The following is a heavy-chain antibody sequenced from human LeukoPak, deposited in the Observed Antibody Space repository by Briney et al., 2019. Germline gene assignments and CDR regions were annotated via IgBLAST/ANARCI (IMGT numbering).Heavy chain of an antibody. D-gene: IGHD4-17*01. CDR3: ARSPLTVTTRLHFDY. CDR2: INSDGSST. Sequence: GGSLRLSCATSGFTFSSNWMHWVRHTPGKGLVWVSRINSDGSSTSYADSVKGRFTISRDNAKDTLYLQMNSLRAEDTAVYYCARSPLTVTTRLHFDYWGQGTLVTVSS. J-gene: IGHJ4*02. CDR1: GFTFSSNW. V-gene: IGHV3-74*01.